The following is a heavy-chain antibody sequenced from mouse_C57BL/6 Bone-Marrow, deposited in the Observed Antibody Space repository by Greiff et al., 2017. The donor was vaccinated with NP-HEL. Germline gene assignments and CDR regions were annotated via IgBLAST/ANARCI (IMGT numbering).Heavy chain of an antibody. Sequence: VKLMESGAELARPGASVKLSCKASGYTFTSYGISWVKQRTGQGLEWIGEIYPRSGNTYYNEKFKGKATLTADKSSSTAYMELRSLTSEDSAVYFCARGPYYDYDAWFAYWGQGTLVTVSA. D-gene: IGHD2-4*01. CDR2: IYPRSGNT. J-gene: IGHJ3*01. CDR3: ARGPYYDYDAWFAY. V-gene: IGHV1-81*01. CDR1: GYTFTSYG.